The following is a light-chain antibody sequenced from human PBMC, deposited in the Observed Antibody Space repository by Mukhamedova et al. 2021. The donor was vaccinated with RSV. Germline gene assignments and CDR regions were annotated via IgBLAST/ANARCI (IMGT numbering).Light chain of an antibody. CDR2: RAT. Sequence: WYQRRVHGKAPKLLIYRATSLQSGVPSRFSGSGSGTEFSLTISSLQADDFATYYCQHHNRYPYSLGQGTKLEIK. V-gene: IGKV1-5*03. CDR3: QHHNRYPYS. J-gene: IGKJ2*03.